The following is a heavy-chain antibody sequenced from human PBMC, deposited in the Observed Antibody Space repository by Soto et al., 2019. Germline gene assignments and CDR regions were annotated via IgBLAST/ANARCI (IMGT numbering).Heavy chain of an antibody. D-gene: IGHD5-18*01. CDR3: TRHWIQLWSFDY. Sequence: GGSLRLSCAASGFSFSDSAMHWVRQAPGKGLEWIGRIKTKPYAYATSYSASVKGRFTISRDDSQNTAFLQMNSLKSEDTALYYCTRHWIQLWSFDYWGQGTLVTVSS. CDR1: GFSFSDSA. J-gene: IGHJ4*02. V-gene: IGHV3-73*01. CDR2: IKTKPYAYAT.